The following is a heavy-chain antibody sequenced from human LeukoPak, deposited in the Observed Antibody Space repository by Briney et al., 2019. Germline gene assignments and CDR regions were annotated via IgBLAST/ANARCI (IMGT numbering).Heavy chain of an antibody. CDR2: ISGSGGST. D-gene: IGHD5-24*01. J-gene: IGHJ4*02. CDR3: AKEPIRDGYNLPDY. CDR1: GFTFSSYA. Sequence: PGGSLRLSCAASGFTFSSYAMSWVRQAPGKGLEWVSAISGSGGSTYYADSVKGRFTISRDNSKNTLYLQMNSLRAKDTAVYYCAKEPIRDGYNLPDYWGQGTLVTVSS. V-gene: IGHV3-23*01.